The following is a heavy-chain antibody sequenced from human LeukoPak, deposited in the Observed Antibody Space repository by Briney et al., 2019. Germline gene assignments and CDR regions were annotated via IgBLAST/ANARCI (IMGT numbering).Heavy chain of an antibody. J-gene: IGHJ4*02. D-gene: IGHD3-10*01. Sequence: ASVKVSCKASGYTFTGSGWYLYWLRQAPGQGLECVGWIHPNNGATLYAQRFQGRVAMTTDTSISTAYMELSRLRPDDTAMYYCARDGPAQMVDFDYWGQGTLVTVSS. CDR2: IHPNNGAT. V-gene: IGHV1-2*02. CDR1: GYTFTGSGWY. CDR3: ARDGPAQMVDFDY.